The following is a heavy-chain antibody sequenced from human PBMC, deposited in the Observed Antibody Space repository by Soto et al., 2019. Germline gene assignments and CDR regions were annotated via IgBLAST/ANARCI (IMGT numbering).Heavy chain of an antibody. CDR3: AKDNAEIYCGGDCYPPYFDY. CDR1: GFTFSSYG. V-gene: IGHV3-30*18. Sequence: QVQLVESGGGVVQPGRSLRLSCAASGFTFSSYGMHWVRQAPGKGLEWVAVISYDGSNKYYADSVKGRFTISRDNSKNTRYLQMNSLSAEDTAVYYCAKDNAEIYCGGDCYPPYFDYWGQGTLVTVSS. J-gene: IGHJ4*02. CDR2: ISYDGSNK. D-gene: IGHD2-21*02.